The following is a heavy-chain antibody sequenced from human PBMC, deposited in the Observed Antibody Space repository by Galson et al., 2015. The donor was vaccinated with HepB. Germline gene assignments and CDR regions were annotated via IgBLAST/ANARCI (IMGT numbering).Heavy chain of an antibody. Sequence: SLRLSCAASGFTFSNAWMSWVRQAPGKGLEWVGRIKSKTDGGTTDYAAPVKGRFTISRDDSKNTLYLQMNSLKTEDTAVYYCTTAVAVGYYYDSSGHYRDLNDAFDIWGRGTLVTVSS. CDR1: GFTFSNAW. J-gene: IGHJ2*01. CDR2: IKSKTDGGTT. CDR3: TTAVAVGYYYDSSGHYRDLNDAFDI. D-gene: IGHD3-22*01. V-gene: IGHV3-15*01.